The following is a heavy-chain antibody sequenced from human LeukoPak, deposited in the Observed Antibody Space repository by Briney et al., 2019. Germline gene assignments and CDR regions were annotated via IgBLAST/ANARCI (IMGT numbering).Heavy chain of an antibody. J-gene: IGHJ4*02. Sequence: ASVKVSCKVSGYTLTELSMHWVRQAPGKVLEWMGGFDPEDGETIYAQKFQGRVTMTEDTSTDTAYMELRSLRSDDTAVYYCASEMATGFDYWGQGTLVTVSS. CDR3: ASEMATGFDY. V-gene: IGHV1-24*01. CDR1: GYTLTELS. D-gene: IGHD5-24*01. CDR2: FDPEDGET.